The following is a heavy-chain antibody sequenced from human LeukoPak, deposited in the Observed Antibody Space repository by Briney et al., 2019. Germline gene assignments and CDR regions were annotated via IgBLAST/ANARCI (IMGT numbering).Heavy chain of an antibody. Sequence: PSETLSLTCTVSGGSISSYYWSWIRQPPGKGLEWIGYIYYSGSTNYNPSLKSRVTISVDTSKNQFSLKLSSVTAADTAVYYCARGLTYYYGSGSPTILFDYWGQGTLVTVSS. V-gene: IGHV4-59*12. J-gene: IGHJ4*02. CDR3: ARGLTYYYGSGSPTILFDY. CDR1: GGSISSYY. D-gene: IGHD3-10*01. CDR2: IYYSGST.